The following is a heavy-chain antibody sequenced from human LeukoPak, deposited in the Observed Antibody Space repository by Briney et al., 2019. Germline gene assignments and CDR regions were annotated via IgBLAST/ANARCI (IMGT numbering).Heavy chain of an antibody. CDR1: GFTFSSYA. J-gene: IGHJ3*01. Sequence: TGGSLRLSCAASGFTFSSYAMHWVRQAPGRGLEWVSALSSGDNTHYADSVNGRFTISRDNSKNTLYLQLNSLRAEDTAVYYCARRYCSTCPTGHAFDLWGQGTMVTVSS. D-gene: IGHD2-2*01. V-gene: IGHV3-23*01. CDR2: LSSGDNT. CDR3: ARRYCSTCPTGHAFDL.